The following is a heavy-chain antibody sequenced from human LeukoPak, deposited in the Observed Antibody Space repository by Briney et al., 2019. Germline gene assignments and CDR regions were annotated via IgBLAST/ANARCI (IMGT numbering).Heavy chain of an antibody. CDR1: EFTFSSYW. CDR3: ASVSGSYNIDN. V-gene: IGHV3-7*01. Sequence: PGGSLRLSCAASEFTFSSYWMSWVRQTPGKGLEWVANIKQDGTKKYYVNSVKGRFSIFRDNAKNSLSLQMDSLTAEDTAVYYCASVSGSYNIDNWGQGTLVTVSS. CDR2: IKQDGTKK. J-gene: IGHJ4*02. D-gene: IGHD1-26*01.